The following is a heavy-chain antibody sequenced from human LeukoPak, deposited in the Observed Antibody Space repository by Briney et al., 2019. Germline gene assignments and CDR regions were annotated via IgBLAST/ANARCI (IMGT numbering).Heavy chain of an antibody. Sequence: GGSLRLSCAASGFIFNNYWMSWVRQAPGKGLEWVSGLSGSGGSIWYADSVKGRFTISRDNPKNTLYLQMNSLRAEDTAIYYCVKARGAGSHKDWYFNYWGQGTLVTVSS. J-gene: IGHJ4*02. CDR2: LSGSGGSI. D-gene: IGHD3/OR15-3a*01. V-gene: IGHV3-23*01. CDR3: VKARGAGSHKDWYFNY. CDR1: GFIFNNYW.